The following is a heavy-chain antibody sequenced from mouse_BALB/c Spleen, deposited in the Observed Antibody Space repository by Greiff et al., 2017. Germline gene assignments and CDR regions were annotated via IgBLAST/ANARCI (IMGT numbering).Heavy chain of an antibody. CDR3: AKHEGRLLRNYAMDY. D-gene: IGHD1-1*01. CDR1: GFSLTDYG. J-gene: IGHJ4*01. CDR2: IWGGGST. Sequence: VKVVESGPGLVAPSQSLSITCTVSGFSLTDYGVSWIRQPPGKGLEWLGVIWGGGSTYYNSALKSRLSISKDNSKSQVFLKMNSLQTDDTAMYYCAKHEGRLLRNYAMDYWGQGTSVTVSS. V-gene: IGHV2-6-5*01.